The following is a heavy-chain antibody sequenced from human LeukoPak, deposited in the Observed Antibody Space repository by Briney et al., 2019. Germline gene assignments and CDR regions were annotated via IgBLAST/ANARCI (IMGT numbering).Heavy chain of an antibody. J-gene: IGHJ3*02. D-gene: IGHD2-8*02. V-gene: IGHV4-4*07. Sequence: SETLSLTCTVSGGSISSYYWSWIRQPAGKGLEWIGRIYTSGSTNYNPSLKSRVTISVDTSKNQFSLKLSSVTAADTAVYYCARELVMSSDTYDAFDIWGQGTMVTVSS. CDR3: ARELVMSSDTYDAFDI. CDR1: GGSISSYY. CDR2: IYTSGST.